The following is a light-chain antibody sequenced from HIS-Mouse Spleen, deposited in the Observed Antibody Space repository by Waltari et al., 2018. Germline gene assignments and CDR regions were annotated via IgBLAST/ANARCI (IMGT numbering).Light chain of an antibody. CDR2: AAS. CDR1: QGISSY. V-gene: IGKV1-9*01. J-gene: IGKJ2*01. Sequence: DIQLTQSPSFLSASVGDRVTITCRASQGISSYLAWYQQKPGKAPKLLIYAASTLQSGVPSRFSGSGSGTEFTLTISSLQPEDFATYYCQQYKIGLTFGQGTKLEIK. CDR3: QQYKIGLT.